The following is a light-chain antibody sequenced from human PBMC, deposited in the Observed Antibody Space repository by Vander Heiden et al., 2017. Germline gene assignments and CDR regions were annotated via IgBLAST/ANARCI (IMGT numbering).Light chain of an antibody. J-gene: IGKJ4*01. Sequence: DAVMIQPPLSLLVTLRQPASIACRSSQSLVCNDRNTYLNWFQQRPGQSPRRLIYKVSNRDSGVPDRFSGSGSGTDFTLKISRVEAEDVGVYYCMQGKHWPPTFGGGTKVEIK. CDR2: KVS. CDR3: MQGKHWPPT. CDR1: QSLVCNDRNTY. V-gene: IGKV2-30*01.